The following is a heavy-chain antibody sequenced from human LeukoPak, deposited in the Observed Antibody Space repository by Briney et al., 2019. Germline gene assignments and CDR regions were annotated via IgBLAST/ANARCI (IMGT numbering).Heavy chain of an antibody. J-gene: IGHJ6*03. CDR2: IYHSGTT. CDR1: GYSLSSGYY. Sequence: SETLSLTCTVSGYSLSSGYYWGWIRQPPGKGLEWIGSIYHSGTTYYNPSLTSRLTLSVDTSKNQCSLKLNSVTAADTAVYYCARDQPYMDVWGKGTTVTVSS. V-gene: IGHV4-38-2*02. CDR3: ARDQPYMDV.